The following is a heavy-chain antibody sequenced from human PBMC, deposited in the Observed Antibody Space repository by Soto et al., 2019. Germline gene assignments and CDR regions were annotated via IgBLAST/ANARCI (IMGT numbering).Heavy chain of an antibody. J-gene: IGHJ6*02. CDR3: ERNGHEKGGNSGGMDV. CDR2: IYPGDSDT. D-gene: IGHD2-21*02. V-gene: IGHV5-51*01. Sequence: PGESLKISCKGSGYSFSTYWIAWVRQMPGKGLEWMGVIYPGDSDTRYSPSFQGQVSISADKSISTAYLQWSSLKASDTAMYFCERNGHEKGGNSGGMDVWGQGTTVTVSS. CDR1: GYSFSTYW.